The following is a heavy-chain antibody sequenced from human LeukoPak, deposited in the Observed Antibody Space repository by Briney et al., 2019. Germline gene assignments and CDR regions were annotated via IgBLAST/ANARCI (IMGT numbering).Heavy chain of an antibody. CDR2: INPNSCGT. CDR3: ATRRRDGYNILFDY. D-gene: IGHD5-24*01. V-gene: IGHV1-2*02. CDR1: GYTFTGYY. Sequence: ASVKVSCKASGYTFTGYYMHWVRQAPGQGLEWMGWINPNSCGTNYAQKFQGRVTMTRDTSISTAYMELSRLRSDDTAVYYCATRRRDGYNILFDYWGQGTLVTVSS. J-gene: IGHJ4*02.